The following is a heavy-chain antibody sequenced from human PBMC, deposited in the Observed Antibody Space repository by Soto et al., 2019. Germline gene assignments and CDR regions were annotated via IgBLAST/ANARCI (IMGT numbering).Heavy chain of an antibody. J-gene: IGHJ4*02. CDR1: GGSFSGYY. D-gene: IGHD6-13*01. Sequence: PSETLSLTCAVYGGSFSGYYFSWIRHPPGRGLEWIGEINHSGSTNYNPSLKSQVTISIDTTKNQFSLKLTSVTVADTAVYYCVKKEGNSWSFDHWGQGTLVTVSS. V-gene: IGHV4-34*01. CDR2: INHSGST. CDR3: VKKEGNSWSFDH.